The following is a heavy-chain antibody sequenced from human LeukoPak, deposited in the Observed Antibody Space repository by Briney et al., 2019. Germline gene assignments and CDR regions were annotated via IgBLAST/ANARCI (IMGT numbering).Heavy chain of an antibody. D-gene: IGHD1-26*01. J-gene: IGHJ4*02. CDR2: ISSSGSII. Sequence: GGSLRLSCAASGFTFSSYSMSWIRQAPGKGLEWVSHISSSGSIIYYADSVKGRFTISRANAKNSLYLQMNSLRAEDTAVYYCARDHPETVGASHLFDYWGQGTLVTVSS. CDR3: ARDHPETVGASHLFDY. V-gene: IGHV3-48*04. CDR1: GFTFSSYS.